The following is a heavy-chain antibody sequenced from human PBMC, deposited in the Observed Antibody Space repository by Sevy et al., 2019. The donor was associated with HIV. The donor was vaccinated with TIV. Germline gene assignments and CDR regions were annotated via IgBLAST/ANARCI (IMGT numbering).Heavy chain of an antibody. CDR1: GGSISSSSYY. J-gene: IGHJ6*03. D-gene: IGHD2-8*01. CDR2: IYYSGST. V-gene: IGHV4-39*01. Sequence: SETLSLTCTVSGGSISSSSYYWGWIRQPPGKGLEWIGSIYYSGSTYYNPSLKSRVTISVDTSKNQFSLKLSSVTAADTAVYYCAGRRPYCTNGLCYGYYYYYMDVWGKGTTVTVSS. CDR3: AGRRPYCTNGLCYGYYYYYMDV.